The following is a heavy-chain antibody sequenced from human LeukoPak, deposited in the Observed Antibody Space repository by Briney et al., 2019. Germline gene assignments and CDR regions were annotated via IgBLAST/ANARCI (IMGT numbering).Heavy chain of an antibody. CDR1: GGSISSYY. Sequence: PSETLSRTCTVSGGSISSYYWSWVRQPPGKGLEWIGYIYYSGSTNYNPSLKSRVTISLDTSKNQFSLNLSSVTAADTAVYYCARLNWVPGSTWLKIDSWGQGTLVTVSS. CDR3: ARLNWVPGSTWLKIDS. J-gene: IGHJ4*02. CDR2: IYYSGST. V-gene: IGHV4-59*08. D-gene: IGHD6-13*01.